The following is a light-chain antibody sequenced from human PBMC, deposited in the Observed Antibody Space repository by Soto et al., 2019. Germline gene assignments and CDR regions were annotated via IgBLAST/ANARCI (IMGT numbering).Light chain of an antibody. CDR2: DVN. V-gene: IGLV2-14*03. J-gene: IGLJ2*01. CDR1: NSDIGGYDY. Sequence: QSALTQPASVSGSPGQSFTISCTGTNSDIGGYDYVSWYQHHPGKAPRLLIYDVNNWPSGVSDRFSGSKSGNTASLTISGLQAEDEAVYYCSSYTTTTPVVFGGGTKLTVL. CDR3: SSYTTTTPVV.